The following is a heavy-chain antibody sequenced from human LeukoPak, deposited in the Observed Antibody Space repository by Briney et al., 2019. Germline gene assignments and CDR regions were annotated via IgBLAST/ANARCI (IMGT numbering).Heavy chain of an antibody. V-gene: IGHV3-30*18. CDR1: GFTFSNYG. CDR3: AKGYGSGSYSVDY. D-gene: IGHD3-10*01. Sequence: PGGSLRLSCAASGFTFSNYGMHWVRQAPGKGLECVAFISYDGSNKYYADSVKGRFTISRDNSKNTLYLQMNSLRAEDTAVYYCAKGYGSGSYSVDYWGQGTLVTVSS. J-gene: IGHJ4*02. CDR2: ISYDGSNK.